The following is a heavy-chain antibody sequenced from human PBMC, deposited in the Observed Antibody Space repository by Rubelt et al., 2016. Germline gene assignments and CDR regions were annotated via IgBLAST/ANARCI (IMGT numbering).Heavy chain of an antibody. CDR1: GFTFTTHG. CDR2: ISGGGGSA. J-gene: IGHJ4*02. CDR3: ARTSGYDSGWNGA. V-gene: IGHV3-23*01. D-gene: IGHD6-19*01. Sequence: GSGGGLVQPGGSLRLSCAASGFTFTTHGMSWVRQAPGKGLEWVSTISGGGGSAYYADSVRGRFTISRDNSKNALYLRMNSLSVDDTAVYYCARTSGYDSGWNGAGGQGTLVTVSS.